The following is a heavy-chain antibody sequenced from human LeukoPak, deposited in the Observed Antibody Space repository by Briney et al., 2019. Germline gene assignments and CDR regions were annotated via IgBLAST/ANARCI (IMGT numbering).Heavy chain of an antibody. D-gene: IGHD6-6*01. CDR1: GGSISSGGYS. V-gene: IGHV4-30-2*01. CDR2: IYHSGST. Sequence: SETLSLTCAVSGGSISSGGYSWSWIRQPPGTGLEWIGYIYHSGSTYYNPSLKSRVTISVDRSKNQFSLKLSSVTAADTAVYYCARVIAARPGDGAFDIWGQGTMVTVSS. CDR3: ARVIAARPGDGAFDI. J-gene: IGHJ3*02.